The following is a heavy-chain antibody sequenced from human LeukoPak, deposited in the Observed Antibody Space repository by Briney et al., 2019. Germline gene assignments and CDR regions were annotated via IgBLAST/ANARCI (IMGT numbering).Heavy chain of an antibody. CDR3: AKTKGYSYGYYFDY. D-gene: IGHD5-18*01. J-gene: IGHJ4*02. CDR1: GFTFSSYA. CDR2: MSYDGFNK. V-gene: IGHV3-30*18. Sequence: GGSLRLSCAASGFTFSSYAMHWVRQSLGKGLEWVAVMSYDGFNKDYADSVKGRFTISRDNSKNTLYLQMNSLRAEDTAVYYCAKTKGYSYGYYFDYWGQGTLVTVSS.